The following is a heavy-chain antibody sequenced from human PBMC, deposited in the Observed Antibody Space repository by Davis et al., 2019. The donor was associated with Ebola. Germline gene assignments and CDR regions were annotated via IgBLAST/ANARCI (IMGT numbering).Heavy chain of an antibody. Sequence: PSETLSLTCTVSGGSISSGDYYWSWIRQPPGKGLEWIGYIYYSGSTNYNPSLKSRVTISVDTSKNQFSLKLSSVTAADTAVYYCARLGELSEAFDIWGQGTMVTVSS. CDR1: GGSISSGDYY. V-gene: IGHV4-30-4*08. CDR3: ARLGELSEAFDI. D-gene: IGHD3-10*01. CDR2: IYYSGST. J-gene: IGHJ3*02.